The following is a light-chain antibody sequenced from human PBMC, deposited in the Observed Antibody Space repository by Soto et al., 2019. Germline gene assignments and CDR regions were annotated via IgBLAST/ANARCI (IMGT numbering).Light chain of an antibody. V-gene: IGLV2-8*01. CDR3: SSYAGSNNFV. CDR1: SSDVGGYNY. CDR2: EVS. J-gene: IGLJ2*01. Sequence: QSALTQPPSASGSPERSVTISCTGTSSDVGGYNYVSWYQQHPGKAPKLMIYEVSKRPSGVPDRFSGSKSGNTASLTVSGLQAEDEADYYCSSYAGSNNFVFGGGTKLTVL.